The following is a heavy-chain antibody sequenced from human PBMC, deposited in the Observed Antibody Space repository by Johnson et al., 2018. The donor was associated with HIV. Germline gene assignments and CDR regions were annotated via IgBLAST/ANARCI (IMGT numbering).Heavy chain of an antibody. D-gene: IGHD4-17*01. CDR3: ARDSGVNYGWDAFDI. CDR1: GFTFSSYA. J-gene: IGHJ3*02. Sequence: EVQLVESGGGVVRPGRSLRLSCAASGFTFSSYAMSWVRQAPGKGLEWVSAISGSGGSTYYADSVKGRFTISRDNSKNTLYLQMNSLRAEDTAVYYCARDSGVNYGWDAFDIWGQGTMVTVSS. CDR2: ISGSGGST. V-gene: IGHV3-23*04.